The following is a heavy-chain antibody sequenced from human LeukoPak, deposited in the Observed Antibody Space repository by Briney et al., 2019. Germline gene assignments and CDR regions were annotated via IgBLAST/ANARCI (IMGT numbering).Heavy chain of an antibody. J-gene: IGHJ4*02. D-gene: IGHD3-10*01. CDR1: GFTFSDYY. Sequence: GGSLRLSCAASGFTFSDYYMAWIRQAPGKGLEWLSHISSSGTTTYNPDSVKGRFTISRDNTKNSVYLQMNSLGVEDTAVYYCARYSRGPSGSYWGQGTLVTVSS. CDR2: ISSSGTTT. CDR3: ARYSRGPSGSY. V-gene: IGHV3-11*01.